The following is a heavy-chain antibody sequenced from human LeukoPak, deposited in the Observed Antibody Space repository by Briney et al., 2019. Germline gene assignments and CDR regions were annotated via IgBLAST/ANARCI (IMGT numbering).Heavy chain of an antibody. V-gene: IGHV3-20*04. CDR1: GFTFDDYG. Sequence: GGSLRLSCAASGFTFDDYGMSWVRQAPGKGLEWVSGINWNGGSTGYADSVKGRFTTSRDNAKNSLYLQMNSLRAEDTAVYYCARATTYDILTGYFDYWGQGTLVTVSS. CDR3: ARATTYDILTGYFDY. CDR2: INWNGGST. J-gene: IGHJ4*02. D-gene: IGHD3-9*01.